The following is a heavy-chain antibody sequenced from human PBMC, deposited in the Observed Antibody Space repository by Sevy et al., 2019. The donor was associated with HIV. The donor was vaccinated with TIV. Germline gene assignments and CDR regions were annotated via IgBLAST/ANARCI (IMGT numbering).Heavy chain of an antibody. CDR2: INHSGST. J-gene: IGHJ4*02. V-gene: IGHV4-34*01. CDR3: ARGRDSGYDYDGYFEY. CDR1: GGSFSGYY. Sequence: SETLSLTCAVYGGSFSGYYWSWIRHPPGKGLEWIGEINHSGSTNYNPSLKSRVTISVDTSKNQFSLKVSSVTAADTAVYYCARGRDSGYDYDGYFEYWGQGTLVTVSS. D-gene: IGHD5-12*01.